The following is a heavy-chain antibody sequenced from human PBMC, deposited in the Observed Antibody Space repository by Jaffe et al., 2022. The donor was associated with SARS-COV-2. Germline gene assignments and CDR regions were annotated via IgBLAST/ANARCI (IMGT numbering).Heavy chain of an antibody. CDR2: IYYSGST. D-gene: IGHD2-21*02. Sequence: QVQLQESGPGLVKPSQTLSLTCTVSGGSISSGDYYWSWIRQPPGKGLEWIGYIYYSGSTYYNPSLKSRVTISVDTSKNQFSLKLSSVTAADTAVYYCARGLPCGGDCYQGNYGMDVWGQGTTVTVSS. CDR3: ARGLPCGGDCYQGNYGMDV. V-gene: IGHV4-30-4*01. CDR1: GGSISSGDYY. J-gene: IGHJ6*02.